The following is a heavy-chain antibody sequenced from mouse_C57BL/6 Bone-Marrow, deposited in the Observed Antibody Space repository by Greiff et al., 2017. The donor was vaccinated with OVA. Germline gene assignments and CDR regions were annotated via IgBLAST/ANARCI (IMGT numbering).Heavy chain of an antibody. CDR3: ARDRGISTMITTGYWYFDV. J-gene: IGHJ1*03. D-gene: IGHD2-4*01. CDR2: ISDGGSYT. CDR1: GFTFSSYA. V-gene: IGHV5-4*01. Sequence: EVQRVESGGGLVKPGGSLKLSCAASGFTFSSYAMSWVRQTPEKRLEWVATISDGGSYTYYPDNVKGRFTISRDNAKNNLYLQMSHLKSEDTAMYYCARDRGISTMITTGYWYFDVWGTGTTVTVSS.